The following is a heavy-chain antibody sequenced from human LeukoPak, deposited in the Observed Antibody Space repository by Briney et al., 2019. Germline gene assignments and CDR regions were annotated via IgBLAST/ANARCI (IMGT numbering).Heavy chain of an antibody. CDR2: ISSNSGSI. CDR1: GFTFDDYA. J-gene: IGHJ4*02. CDR3: ARDRGSGSYYTDPHFDY. V-gene: IGHV3-9*01. Sequence: GGSLRLSCAASGFTFDDYAMHWVRHAPGKGLEWVSGISSNSGSIGYADSVKGRFTISRDNAKNSLYLQMNSLRAEDTALYYCARDRGSGSYYTDPHFDYWGQGTLVTVSS. D-gene: IGHD3-10*01.